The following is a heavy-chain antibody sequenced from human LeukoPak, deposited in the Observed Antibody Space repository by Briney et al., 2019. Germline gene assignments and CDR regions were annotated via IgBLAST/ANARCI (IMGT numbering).Heavy chain of an antibody. J-gene: IGHJ4*02. CDR3: ARVKVHGLLWFGELFYYFDY. CDR1: GYSFTSYW. V-gene: IGHV5-51*01. Sequence: GESLKISCKGSGYSFTSYWIGWVRQMPGKGLEWMGIIYPGDSDTRYSPSFQGQVTISADKSISTAYLQWSSLKASDTAMYYCARVKVHGLLWFGELFYYFDYWGQGTLVTVSS. D-gene: IGHD3-10*01. CDR2: IYPGDSDT.